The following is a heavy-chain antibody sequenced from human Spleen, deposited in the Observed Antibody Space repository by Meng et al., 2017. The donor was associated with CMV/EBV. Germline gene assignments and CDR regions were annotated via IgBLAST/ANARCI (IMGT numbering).Heavy chain of an antibody. CDR3: ARPANYDFWSGYFYYYYGMDV. D-gene: IGHD3-3*01. CDR1: GFTFSNFA. CDR2: ITSTGSST. J-gene: IGHJ6*02. Sequence: GGSLRLSCAVSGFTFSNFAMHWVRQGPGKGLEWVSVITSTGSSTYFADAVKGRFTMSRDNSKNTLFLQMNSLRAEDTAVYYCARPANYDFWSGYFYYYYGMDVWGQGTTVTVSS. V-gene: IGHV3-23*01.